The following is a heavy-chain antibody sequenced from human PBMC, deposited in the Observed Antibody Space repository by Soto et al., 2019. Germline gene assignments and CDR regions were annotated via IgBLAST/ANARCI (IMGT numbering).Heavy chain of an antibody. Sequence: ASVKVSCKASGYTFTSYAMHWVRQAPGQRLEWMGWINAGNGNTKYSQRFQGRVTITRDTSASTAYMELSSLRSEDTAVYYCARSPYYYDSSGFLDYWGQGTLVTSPQ. CDR2: INAGNGNT. J-gene: IGHJ4*02. CDR1: GYTFTSYA. D-gene: IGHD3-22*01. V-gene: IGHV1-3*01. CDR3: ARSPYYYDSSGFLDY.